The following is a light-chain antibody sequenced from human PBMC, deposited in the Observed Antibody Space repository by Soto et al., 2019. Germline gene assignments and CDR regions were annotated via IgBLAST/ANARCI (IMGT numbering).Light chain of an antibody. CDR3: QQYNNWPRT. CDR1: QSVSSN. V-gene: IGKV3-15*01. Sequence: EIVMTQSPVTLSVSPGERATLSCRASQSVSSNLAWFQQKPGQAPRLLIYGASTRAIGTPAKFSGSGSGTECTLTIGGLQSEDFAVYYCQQYNNWPRTFGQGTKVDIK. CDR2: GAS. J-gene: IGKJ1*01.